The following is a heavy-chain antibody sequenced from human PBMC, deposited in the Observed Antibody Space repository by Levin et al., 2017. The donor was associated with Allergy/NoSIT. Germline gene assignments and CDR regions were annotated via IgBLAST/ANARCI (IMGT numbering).Heavy chain of an antibody. Sequence: GGSLRLSCAASGFTFSSYGMHWVRQAPGKGLEWVAVISYDGSNKYYADSVKGRFTISRDNSKNTLYLQMNSLRAEDTAVYYCAKAGVATVVLNWGQGTLVTVSS. V-gene: IGHV3-30*18. CDR1: GFTFSSYG. D-gene: IGHD4-23*01. CDR3: AKAGVATVVLN. CDR2: ISYDGSNK. J-gene: IGHJ4*02.